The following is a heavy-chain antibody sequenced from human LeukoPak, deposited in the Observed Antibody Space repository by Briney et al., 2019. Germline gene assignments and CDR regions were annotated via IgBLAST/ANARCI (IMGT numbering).Heavy chain of an antibody. CDR2: ISYNGRT. J-gene: IGHJ4*02. CDR3: ARRLASGWYGYYFDY. CDR1: GDSISSNNYF. V-gene: IGHV4-39*01. Sequence: SETLSLTCIVSGDSISSNNYFWGWICQSPGKGLEWIGEISYNGRTYYNPSLKSRVTISVDTSKNQFSPKLSSVTAADTAVYYCARRLASGWYGYYFDYWGQGTLVTVSS. D-gene: IGHD6-19*01.